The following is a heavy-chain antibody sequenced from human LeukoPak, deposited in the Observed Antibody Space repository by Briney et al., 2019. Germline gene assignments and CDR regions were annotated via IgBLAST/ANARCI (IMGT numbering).Heavy chain of an antibody. CDR1: GGSISSISSNNYH. CDR3: AREMGVVTAHGIDV. D-gene: IGHD4-23*01. CDR2: IYYSGST. J-gene: IGHJ6*02. V-gene: IGHV4-39*02. Sequence: SETLSLTCIVSGGSISSISSNNYHWGWIRQPPGKGLEWIGSIYYSGSTYYNPSLKSRVTISVDTSKNQFSLKLSSVTATDTALYYCAREMGVVTAHGIDVWGQGTTVTVSS.